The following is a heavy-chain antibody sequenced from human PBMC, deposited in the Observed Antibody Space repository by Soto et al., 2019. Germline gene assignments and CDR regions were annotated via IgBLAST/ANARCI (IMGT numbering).Heavy chain of an antibody. V-gene: IGHV4-34*01. Sequence: SETLPLTCAVYGVSFSGYYWSWLRQPPGKGLEWIGEINHSGSTNYNPSLKSRVAISVDTSKNQFSLKLSSVTAADTAVYYCARVQRRVPAAIVYYYYMDVWGKGTTVTVSS. J-gene: IGHJ6*03. CDR3: ARVQRRVPAAIVYYYYMDV. CDR1: GVSFSGYY. D-gene: IGHD2-2*01. CDR2: INHSGST.